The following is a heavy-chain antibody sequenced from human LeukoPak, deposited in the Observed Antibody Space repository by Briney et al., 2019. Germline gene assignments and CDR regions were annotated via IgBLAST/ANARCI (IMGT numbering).Heavy chain of an antibody. CDR3: ARHSTFEI. V-gene: IGHV4-59*08. Sequence: SETLSLTCTVSGGSISSYYWSWVRQPPGKELEWIGYISYSGTTKYNPSLKSRVTISVDTSKNQSSLKLSSVTAADTAVYYCARHSTFEIWGQGTMVSVSS. J-gene: IGHJ3*02. CDR1: GGSISSYY. CDR2: ISYSGTT.